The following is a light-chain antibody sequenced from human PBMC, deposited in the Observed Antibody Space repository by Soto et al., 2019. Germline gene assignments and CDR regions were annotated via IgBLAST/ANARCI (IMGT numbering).Light chain of an antibody. Sequence: QSALTQPASVSGSPGQSITISCSGTSSDIGSYNHVAWYQQFPGKSPKLMIYAVSDRPPGVSERFSGSKSGITALLTISGLQTEDEDDYYSISYTDRQSYLFGTGTKVTVL. V-gene: IGLV2-14*03. CDR3: ISYTDRQSYL. J-gene: IGLJ1*01. CDR2: AVS. CDR1: SSDIGSYNH.